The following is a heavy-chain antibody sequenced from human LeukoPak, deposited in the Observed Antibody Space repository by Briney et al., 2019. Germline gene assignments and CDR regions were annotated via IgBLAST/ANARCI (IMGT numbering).Heavy chain of an antibody. CDR1: GFTFSSYW. Sequence: PGGSLRLSCAASGFTFSSYWMSWVRQAPGKGLEWVANIKQDGSEKYYVDSVKGRFTISRDNAKISLYLQMNSLRAEDTAVYYCARGGQLLWFGESEDYWGQGTLVTVSS. D-gene: IGHD3-10*01. CDR3: ARGGQLLWFGESEDY. CDR2: IKQDGSEK. V-gene: IGHV3-7*01. J-gene: IGHJ4*02.